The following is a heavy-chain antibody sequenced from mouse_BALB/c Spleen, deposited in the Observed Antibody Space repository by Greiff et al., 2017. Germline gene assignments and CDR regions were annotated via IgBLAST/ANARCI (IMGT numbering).Heavy chain of an antibody. CDR2: ILPGSGST. CDR3: HYGSSKGYFDY. D-gene: IGHD1-1*01. Sequence: QVQLQQSGAELMKPGASVKISCKATGYTFSSYWIEWVKQRPGHGLEWIGEILPGSGSTNYNEKFKGKATFTADTSSNTAYMQLSSLTSEDSAVYYCHYGSSKGYFDYWGQGTTLTVSS. CDR1: GYTFSSYW. J-gene: IGHJ2*01. V-gene: IGHV1-9*01.